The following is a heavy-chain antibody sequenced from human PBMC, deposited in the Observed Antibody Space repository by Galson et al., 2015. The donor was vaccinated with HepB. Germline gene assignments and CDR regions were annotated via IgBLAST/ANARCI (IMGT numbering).Heavy chain of an antibody. CDR1: GFTFSSYA. J-gene: IGHJ2*01. CDR3: AKSSSIAAAGPRGWYFDL. D-gene: IGHD6-13*01. Sequence: SLRLSCAASGFTFSSYAMSWVRQAPGKGLEWVSAISGSGGSTYYADSVKGRFTISRDNSKNTLYLQMNSLRAEDTAVYYCAKSSSIAAAGPRGWYFDLWGRGTLVTVSS. CDR2: ISGSGGST. V-gene: IGHV3-23*01.